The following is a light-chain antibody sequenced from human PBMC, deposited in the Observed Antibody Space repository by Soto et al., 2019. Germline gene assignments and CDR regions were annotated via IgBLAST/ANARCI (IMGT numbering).Light chain of an antibody. CDR3: AAWGDSLNGLYV. CDR1: SSNIGSNT. V-gene: IGLV1-44*01. J-gene: IGLJ1*01. Sequence: QSVLTQPPSASGNPGQRVTISCSGSSSNIGSNTVNWYQQLPGTAPKLLIYSNNQRPSGVPDRFSGSKSGTSASLAISGLQSEDEADYYCAAWGDSLNGLYVFGTGTKVTVL. CDR2: SNN.